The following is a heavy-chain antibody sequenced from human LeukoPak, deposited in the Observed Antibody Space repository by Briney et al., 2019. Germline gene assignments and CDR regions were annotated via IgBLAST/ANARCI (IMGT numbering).Heavy chain of an antibody. CDR3: TTERI. CDR1: GFTFSDAW. J-gene: IGHJ4*02. Sequence: GGSLRLSCAASGFTFSDAWMTWVRQAPGKGLEWVGRIKSKSVGVIIEYATPVKGRFTISRDDSKDTVYLQMNSLTSEDTAVYYCTTERIWGQGTQVTVSS. CDR2: IKSKSVGVII. V-gene: IGHV3-15*01.